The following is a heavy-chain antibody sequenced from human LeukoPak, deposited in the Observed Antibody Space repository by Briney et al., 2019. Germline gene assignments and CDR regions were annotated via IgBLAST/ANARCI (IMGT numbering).Heavy chain of an antibody. CDR1: GGSISSYY. Sequence: ETLSLTCTVSGGSISSYYWSWIRQPPGKGLEWVSYISSSSSNIYYADSVKGRFTISRDNAKNSLYLQMNSLRAEDTAVYYCARDFTWAITMVRGVFDYWGQGTLVTVSS. J-gene: IGHJ4*02. D-gene: IGHD3-10*01. CDR3: ARDFTWAITMVRGVFDY. CDR2: ISSSSSNI. V-gene: IGHV3-48*01.